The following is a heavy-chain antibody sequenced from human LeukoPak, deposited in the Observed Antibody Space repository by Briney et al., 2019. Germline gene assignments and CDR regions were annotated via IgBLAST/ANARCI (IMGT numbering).Heavy chain of an antibody. Sequence: ASVKVSCKASGYIFTNYYMHWVRQAPGQGLEWMGVITPSGGATSYAQKFQGRVTMTRDTSTSTVYMELSSLRFDDTAVYYCARDMEGPGITAAWNYWGQGTLVTVSS. CDR2: ITPSGGAT. J-gene: IGHJ4*02. D-gene: IGHD6-13*01. CDR1: GYIFTNYY. V-gene: IGHV1-46*01. CDR3: ARDMEGPGITAAWNY.